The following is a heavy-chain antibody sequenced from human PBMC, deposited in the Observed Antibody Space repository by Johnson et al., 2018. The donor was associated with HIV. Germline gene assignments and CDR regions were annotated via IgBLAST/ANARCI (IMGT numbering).Heavy chain of an antibody. CDR2: ISYDGSNK. J-gene: IGHJ3*02. CDR1: GFTFSSYG. CDR3: AKIIGYSSGLEI. V-gene: IGHV3-30*18. D-gene: IGHD6-19*01. Sequence: QMQLVESVGGVVQPGRSLRLSCAASGFTFSSYGMNWVRQAPGKGLEWVAVISYDGSNKYYADSVKGRFTISRDNAENSLYLQMNSLRAEDTAVYYCAKIIGYSSGLEIWGQGTMVTVSS.